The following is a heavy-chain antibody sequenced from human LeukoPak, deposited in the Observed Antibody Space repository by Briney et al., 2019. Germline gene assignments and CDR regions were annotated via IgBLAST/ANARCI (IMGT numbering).Heavy chain of an antibody. CDR1: GFTFSSYSM. CDR3: ARVKRGRAHVTMVRGAIMENYYYYGMDV. D-gene: IGHD3-10*01. CDR2: MYHSGST. V-gene: IGHV4-4*02. Sequence: GSLRLSCAASGFTFSSYSMNWVRQSPGKGLEWIGEMYHSGSTNYNPSLKSRVTISGDKSKNQFSLKLNSVTAADTAVYYCARVKRGRAHVTMVRGAIMENYYYYGMDVWGQGTTVTVSS. J-gene: IGHJ6*02.